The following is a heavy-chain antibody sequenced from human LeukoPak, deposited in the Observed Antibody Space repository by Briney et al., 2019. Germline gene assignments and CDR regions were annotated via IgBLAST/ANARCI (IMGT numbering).Heavy chain of an antibody. V-gene: IGHV3-11*04. Sequence: GGSLRLSCAASGFTFSDYYMSWIRQAPGKGLEWVSYISSSGSTIYYADSVKGRFTISRDNAKNSLYLQMNSLRAEDTAVYYCARDQNDSSGYSGGLDYWGQGTLVTVSS. J-gene: IGHJ4*02. CDR1: GFTFSDYY. CDR2: ISSSGSTI. CDR3: ARDQNDSSGYSGGLDY. D-gene: IGHD3-22*01.